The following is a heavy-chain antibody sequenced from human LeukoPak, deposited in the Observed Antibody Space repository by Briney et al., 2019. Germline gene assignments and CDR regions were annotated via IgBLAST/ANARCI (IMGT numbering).Heavy chain of an antibody. CDR2: IYHSGST. D-gene: IGHD6-19*01. CDR3: ARGNIAVAGLFDY. J-gene: IGHJ4*02. Sequence: SETLSLTCAVYGGSFSGYYWSWIRQPPGKGLEWIGEIYHSGSTNYNPSLKSRVTISVDKSKNQFSLKLSSVTAADTAVYYCARGNIAVAGLFDYWGQGTLVTVSS. CDR1: GGSFSGYY. V-gene: IGHV4-34*01.